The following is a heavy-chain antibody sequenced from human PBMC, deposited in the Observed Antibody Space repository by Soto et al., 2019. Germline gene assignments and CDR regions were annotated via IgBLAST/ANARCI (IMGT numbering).Heavy chain of an antibody. CDR1: GLPLSDYY. Sequence: SDTLSLTCHASGLPLSDYYWRWVRQPPRPVLEWIGYVYSSGSTNYNSSLESRATISVDSSTNQFSLKLSSVTAADTAIYYCARLKRITIYEVVSAEFYMDVWGKGTTVTVSS. CDR3: ARLKRITIYEVVSAEFYMDV. D-gene: IGHD3-3*01. V-gene: IGHV4-59*08. J-gene: IGHJ6*03. CDR2: VYSSGST.